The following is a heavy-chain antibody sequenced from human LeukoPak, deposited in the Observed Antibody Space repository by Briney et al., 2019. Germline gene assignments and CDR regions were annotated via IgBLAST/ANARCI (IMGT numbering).Heavy chain of an antibody. Sequence: GGSLRLSCAASGFTFSSYGMHWVRQAPGKGLEWVAVISYDGSNKYYADSVKGRFTISRDNSKNTLYLQMNSLRAGDTAVYYCASFPYYYDSSDTIIDYWGQGTLVTVSS. J-gene: IGHJ4*02. CDR3: ASFPYYYDSSDTIIDY. CDR1: GFTFSSYG. D-gene: IGHD3-22*01. V-gene: IGHV3-30*03. CDR2: ISYDGSNK.